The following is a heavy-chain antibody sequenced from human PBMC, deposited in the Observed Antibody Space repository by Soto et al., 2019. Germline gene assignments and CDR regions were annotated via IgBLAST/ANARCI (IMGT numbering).Heavy chain of an antibody. CDR1: GGSISSYY. Sequence: SETLSLTCTVSGGSISSYYWSWIRQPPGKGLEWIGYIYYSGITNYNPSLKSRVTISVDTSKNQFSLKLSSVTAADTAVYYCARAWGGHVEDYWGQGTLVTVSS. CDR2: IYYSGIT. J-gene: IGHJ4*02. CDR3: ARAWGGHVEDY. V-gene: IGHV4-59*01. D-gene: IGHD3-16*01.